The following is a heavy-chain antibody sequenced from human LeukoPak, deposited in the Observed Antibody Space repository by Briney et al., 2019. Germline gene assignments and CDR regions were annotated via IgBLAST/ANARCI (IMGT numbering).Heavy chain of an antibody. D-gene: IGHD4-17*01. J-gene: IGHJ4*02. CDR2: ISSGSSAI. V-gene: IGHV3-21*01. CDR3: ARGHTAVTRHFDF. Sequence: GGSLRLSCEASGFAFTTYSMTWVRQAPGKGLEWVSIISSGSSAIFSADALKGRFTISRDDAKNLLYLDMNSLRAEDTAVYYCARGHTAVTRHFDFRGQGTLVTVSS. CDR1: GFAFTTYS.